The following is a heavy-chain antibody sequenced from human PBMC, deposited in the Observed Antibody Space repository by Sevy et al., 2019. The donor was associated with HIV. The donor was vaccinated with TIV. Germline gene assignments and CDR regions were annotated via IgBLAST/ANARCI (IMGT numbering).Heavy chain of an antibody. CDR2: YDPEDAET. J-gene: IGHJ4*02. Sequence: ASVKVSCKVSGKTLTALAIHWVRQAPGKGLEWMATYDPEDAETYYAQRFQGRVTMTEDTSTDTAYMEMSSLGSEDTAGFYCAGTKDYYDNSGDPFDYWGQGTLVTVSS. CDR3: AGTKDYYDNSGDPFDY. D-gene: IGHD3-22*01. V-gene: IGHV1-24*01. CDR1: GKTLTALA.